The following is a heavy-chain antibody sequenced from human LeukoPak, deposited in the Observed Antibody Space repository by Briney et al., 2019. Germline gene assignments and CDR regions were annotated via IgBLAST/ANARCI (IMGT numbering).Heavy chain of an antibody. D-gene: IGHD3-3*01. V-gene: IGHV4-39*07. CDR2: IYYNGDT. J-gene: IGHJ4*02. CDR3: ARAILSGYPDS. Sequence: SETLSLTCSVSGGSISSSRSYWGWIRQTPGKGLEWVGSIYYNGDTYYNPSFKSRVSMSVDTAKNQISLILTSVTAADTAVYYCARAILSGYPDSWGQGTLVIVFS. CDR1: GGSISSSRSY.